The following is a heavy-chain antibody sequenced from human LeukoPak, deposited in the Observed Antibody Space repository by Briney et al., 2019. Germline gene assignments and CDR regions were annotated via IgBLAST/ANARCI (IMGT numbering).Heavy chain of an antibody. Sequence: ASVKVSCKASGYTFTGYYMHWVRQAPGQGLEWMGWINPNSGGTNYAQKFQGRVTMTRDTSISTAYMELSRLRSDDTAVYYCARRRGTTSGRRAFDIWGPGTMVTVSS. CDR1: GYTFTGYY. D-gene: IGHD1-1*01. CDR3: ARRRGTTSGRRAFDI. V-gene: IGHV1-2*02. CDR2: INPNSGGT. J-gene: IGHJ3*02.